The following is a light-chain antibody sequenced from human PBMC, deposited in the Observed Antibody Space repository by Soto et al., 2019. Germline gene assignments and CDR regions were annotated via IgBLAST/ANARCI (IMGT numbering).Light chain of an antibody. Sequence: DIQMTQSPSSLSASVGDRVTITCRASQSISSYLNWYQQKPGKAPKLLIYAASSLQSGVPSRFSGSGSGTAFTLTFSSLQPEDFATYYCQQSYSTPLYTFGQGTKLEIK. CDR2: AAS. V-gene: IGKV1-39*01. CDR3: QQSYSTPLYT. J-gene: IGKJ2*01. CDR1: QSISSY.